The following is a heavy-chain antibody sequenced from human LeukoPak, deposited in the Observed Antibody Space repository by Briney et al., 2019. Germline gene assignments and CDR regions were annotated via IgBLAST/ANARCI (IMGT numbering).Heavy chain of an antibody. CDR1: GFNFGRYG. D-gene: IGHD3-10*01. V-gene: IGHV3-33*06. J-gene: IGHJ4*02. CDR2: TWYDGSNN. Sequence: PGGSLRLTCAASGFNFGRYGMHWDGQAQGKGREWVAVTWYDGSNNYYAPSVKRRFPISRDNSKNTLYLQMNILRAEDTAVYYCAKEYYYGSGSYYTKPYFFDYWGQGTLVTVSS. CDR3: AKEYYYGSGSYYTKPYFFDY.